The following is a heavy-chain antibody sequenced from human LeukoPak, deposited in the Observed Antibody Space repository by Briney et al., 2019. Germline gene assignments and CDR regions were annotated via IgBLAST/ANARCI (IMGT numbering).Heavy chain of an antibody. CDR2: IIPIFGTA. J-gene: IGHJ4*02. D-gene: IGHD6-6*01. V-gene: IGHV1-69*13. CDR3: ARFSQSSLDYFDY. Sequence: SVNVSFKASGCTFSSYAISWVRQPPAQGLEWMGGIIPIFGTANYAQKFQGRVTITADESTSTAYMELSSLRSEDTAVYYCARFSQSSLDYFDYWGQGTLVTVSS. CDR1: GCTFSSYA.